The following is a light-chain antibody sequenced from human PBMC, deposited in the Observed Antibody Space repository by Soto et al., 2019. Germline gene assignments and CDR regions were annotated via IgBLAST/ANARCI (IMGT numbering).Light chain of an antibody. CDR2: GNS. Sequence: QSVLTQPPSVSGAPGQRVTISCTGSSSNIGTPYDVHWYHQLPGTAPKLLIYGNSNRPSGVPDRFSGSKSGTSASLAITGLQAEDEADYYCQSYDSSLSGSVIFGGGTQLTVL. CDR3: QSYDSSLSGSVI. CDR1: SSNIGTPYD. V-gene: IGLV1-40*01. J-gene: IGLJ2*01.